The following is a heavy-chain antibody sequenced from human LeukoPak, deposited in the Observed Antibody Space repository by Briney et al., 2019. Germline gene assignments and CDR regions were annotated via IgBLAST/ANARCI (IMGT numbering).Heavy chain of an antibody. Sequence: GGSLRLSCAASGFTFNSYAMSWVRQAPGKGLEWVSAISGSGGSTYYADSVKGRFTISRDNSKNTLYLQMNSLRAEDTAVYYCAKDGWYSSGWYLDYWGQGTLVTVSS. CDR1: GFTFNSYA. D-gene: IGHD6-19*01. J-gene: IGHJ4*02. V-gene: IGHV3-23*01. CDR3: AKDGWYSSGWYLDY. CDR2: ISGSGGST.